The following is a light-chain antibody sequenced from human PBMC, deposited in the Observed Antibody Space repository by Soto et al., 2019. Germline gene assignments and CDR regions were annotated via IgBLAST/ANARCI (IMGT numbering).Light chain of an antibody. V-gene: IGLV2-14*01. CDR1: SSDVGGYNY. Sequence: QSVLTQPASVSGSPGQSITMSCTGTSSDVGGYNYVSWYQQHPGKAPKLMIYGVTNRPSGVSNRFSGSKSGNTASLTISGLQAEDEADYYCISYTSSTPYVFGTGTKVTV. J-gene: IGLJ1*01. CDR2: GVT. CDR3: ISYTSSTPYV.